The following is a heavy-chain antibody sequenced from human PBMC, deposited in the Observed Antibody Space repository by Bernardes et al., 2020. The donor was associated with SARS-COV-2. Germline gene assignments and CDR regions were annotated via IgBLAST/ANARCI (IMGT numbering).Heavy chain of an antibody. J-gene: IGHJ4*02. D-gene: IGHD2-21*02. CDR3: AMHCGSDCSGDIYFDY. CDR1: GGTFRTYA. V-gene: IGHV1-69*10. Sequence: SVKVSCKASGGTFRTYAIFWVRQAPGQGLEWMGRTIPMFGVVNYAQRFQGRVTLTADKSTSTAYMELSSLTSEDTAVYYCAMHCGSDCSGDIYFDYWGQGTLVTVSS. CDR2: TIPMFGVV.